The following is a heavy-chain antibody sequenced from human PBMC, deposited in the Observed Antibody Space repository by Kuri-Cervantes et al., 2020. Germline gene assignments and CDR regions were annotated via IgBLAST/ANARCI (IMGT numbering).Heavy chain of an antibody. CDR1: EFTFSSYA. J-gene: IGHJ3*02. D-gene: IGHD3-10*01. CDR2: ISYDGSNK. V-gene: IGHV3-30-3*01. CDR3: ASSQLLWFGGGADAFDI. Sequence: GESLKISCAASEFTFSSYAMHWVRQAPGKGLEWVAVISYDGSNKYYADSVKGRFTISRDNAKNSLYLQMNSLRDEDTAVYYCASSQLLWFGGGADAFDIWGQGTMVTVSS.